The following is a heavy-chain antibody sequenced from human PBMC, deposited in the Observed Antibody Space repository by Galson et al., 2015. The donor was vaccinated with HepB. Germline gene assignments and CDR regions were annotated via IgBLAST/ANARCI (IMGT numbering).Heavy chain of an antibody. CDR2: IYPAYSDA. Sequence: QSGAEVTKPGESLKISCKGSGYNFATHWIGWERQMPGKGLEWVGIIYPAYSDARYSPSFQGQVTISADKSIGTAYLQWSSLKASDTAMYYCARRGIASEYFDYWGQGTLVTVSS. CDR1: GYNFATHW. V-gene: IGHV5-51*01. CDR3: ARRGIASEYFDY. D-gene: IGHD1-14*01. J-gene: IGHJ4*02.